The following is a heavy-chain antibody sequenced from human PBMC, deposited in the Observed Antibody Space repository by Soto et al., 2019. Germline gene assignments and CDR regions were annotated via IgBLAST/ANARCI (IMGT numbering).Heavy chain of an antibody. D-gene: IGHD4-17*01. CDR1: GFTFSSYS. Sequence: EVQLVESGGGLVKPGGSLRLSCAASGFTFSSYSMNWVRQAPGKGLEWISSISSSSSYIYYADSVKGRFTISRDNAKNSLYLQMNSLRAEDTAVYYCARDATVCFDYWGQGTLVTVSS. CDR2: ISSSSSYI. CDR3: ARDATVCFDY. V-gene: IGHV3-21*01. J-gene: IGHJ4*02.